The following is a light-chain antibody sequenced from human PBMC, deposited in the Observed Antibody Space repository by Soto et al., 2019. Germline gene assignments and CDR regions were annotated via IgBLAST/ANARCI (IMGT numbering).Light chain of an antibody. CDR1: KNINTW. J-gene: IGKJ1*01. CDR3: QHYNSYSEA. CDR2: KAS. V-gene: IGKV1-5*03. Sequence: DIQMTQSPSTLSASVGDRVTITFGASKNINTWVAWYQQKPGKAPKLLIYKASTLKSGVPSRFSGSGSGTEFTLTISSLQPDDFATYYCQHYNSYSEAFGQGTKVDIK.